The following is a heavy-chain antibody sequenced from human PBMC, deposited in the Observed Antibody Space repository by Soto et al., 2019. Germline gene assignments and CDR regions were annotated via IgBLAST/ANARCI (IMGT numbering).Heavy chain of an antibody. CDR2: INHSGST. D-gene: IGHD4-17*01. CDR3: ARSEATVLDY. CDR1: GGTFSSYY. Sequence: SGTPYLASAVYGGTFSSYYWAWIRQPPGTGLEWIGEINHSGSTNYNPSLKSRVTISVDKSKNHFSLKLTSVTAADTAVYYCARSEATVLDYWGQGTLVTVSS. V-gene: IGHV4-34*01. J-gene: IGHJ4*02.